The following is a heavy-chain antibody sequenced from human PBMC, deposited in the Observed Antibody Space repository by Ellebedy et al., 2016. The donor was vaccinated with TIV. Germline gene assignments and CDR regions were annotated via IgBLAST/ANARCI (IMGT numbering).Heavy chain of an antibody. Sequence: SGPTLAKPTETLTLTCTVSGLSLSNARMGVSWIRQPPGKALEWLAHIFSNDEKSYSTSLKSRLTISKDTSKSQVVLTMTNMDPVDTATYYCARMETVTTTVWVYYYGMDVWGQGTTVTVSS. D-gene: IGHD4-17*01. CDR3: ARMETVTTTVWVYYYGMDV. CDR2: IFSNDEK. J-gene: IGHJ6*02. CDR1: GLSLSNARMG. V-gene: IGHV2-26*01.